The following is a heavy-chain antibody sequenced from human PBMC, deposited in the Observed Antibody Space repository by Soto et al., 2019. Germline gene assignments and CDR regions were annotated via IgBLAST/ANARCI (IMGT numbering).Heavy chain of an antibody. CDR3: ARLPSPYDSRANHPDY. J-gene: IGHJ4*02. V-gene: IGHV4-34*01. CDR2: INHRGST. Sequence: SETLSLTCAVYGGSFSGYYWNWIRQPPGKGLEWIGEINHRGSTNYNPSLKSRVTISVDTSKNQFSLQLSSVTAADTAVYYCARLPSPYDSRANHPDYWGQGTLVTLSS. CDR1: GGSFSGYY. D-gene: IGHD3-22*01.